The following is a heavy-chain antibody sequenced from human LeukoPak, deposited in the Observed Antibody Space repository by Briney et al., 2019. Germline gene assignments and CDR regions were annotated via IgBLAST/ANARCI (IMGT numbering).Heavy chain of an antibody. CDR3: ARRRPSSNSYIFDY. CDR2: MYYSGST. J-gene: IGHJ4*02. V-gene: IGHV4-39*01. D-gene: IGHD2-2*01. Sequence: SETLSLTCTVSGGSISSSSYYWGWIRQPPGKGLEWIGSMYYSGSTYYNPSLKSRVTISVGTSKNQFSLKLSSVTAADPAVYYWARRRPSSNSYIFDYWGRGTLVTVSS. CDR1: GGSISSSSYY.